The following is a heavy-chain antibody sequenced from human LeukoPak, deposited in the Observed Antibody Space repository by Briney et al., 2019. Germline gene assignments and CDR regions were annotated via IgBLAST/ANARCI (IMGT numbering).Heavy chain of an antibody. J-gene: IGHJ4*02. CDR2: INPNSGGT. CDR3: ARDNGDYWFAY. V-gene: IGHV1-2*02. CDR1: GHTFTGYY. Sequence: ASVKVSCKASGHTFTGYYMHWGRQAPGQGLEWMGWINPNSGGTNYAQKFQGRATMTRDTSISTAYMELTRLRSDDTAVSYCARDNGDYWFAYWGQGTLVTVSS. D-gene: IGHD4-17*01.